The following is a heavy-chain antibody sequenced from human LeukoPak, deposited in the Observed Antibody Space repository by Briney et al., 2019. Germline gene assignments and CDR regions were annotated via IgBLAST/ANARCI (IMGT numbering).Heavy chain of an antibody. V-gene: IGHV3-33*01. J-gene: IGHJ4*02. CDR1: GFTFSSYG. D-gene: IGHD3-10*01. CDR3: ARSPRGSGSYYWDY. CDR2: IWYDGSNK. Sequence: GGSLRLSCAASGFTFSSYGMHWVRQAPGKGLEWVAVIWYDGSNKYYADSVKGRFTNSRDNSKNTLYLQMNSLRAEDTAVYYCARSPRGSGSYYWDYWGQGTLVTVSS.